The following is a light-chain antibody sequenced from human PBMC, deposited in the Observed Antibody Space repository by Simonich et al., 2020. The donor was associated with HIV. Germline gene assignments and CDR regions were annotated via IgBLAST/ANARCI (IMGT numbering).Light chain of an antibody. CDR3: QQYNNWPPYT. CDR2: DAS. J-gene: IGKJ2*01. CDR1: QSISIY. V-gene: IGKV3-11*01. Sequence: ELVLTQSPATLSLSPGERATPSCRASQSISIYLAWYQQKPGQAPRLLIYDASNRATGIPARVSGSGSGTEFTLTISTMQSEDFAVYYCQQYNNWPPYTFGQGTKLEIK.